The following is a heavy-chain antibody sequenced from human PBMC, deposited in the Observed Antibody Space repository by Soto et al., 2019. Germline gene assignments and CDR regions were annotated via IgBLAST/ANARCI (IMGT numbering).Heavy chain of an antibody. CDR1: GGSINSGAYY. D-gene: IGHD6-13*01. Sequence: QVQLQESRPGLVTPSQTLSLTCTVSGGSINSGAYYWSWVRQHPGKGLEWIGYISYRGRTYYHPSLTSRVTTSVDPSKTAFSLTLSSVTAADTAVYYCARVSAPGTRWFAPWGPGTLVTVSS. J-gene: IGHJ5*02. CDR2: ISYRGRT. CDR3: ARVSAPGTRWFAP. V-gene: IGHV4-31*03.